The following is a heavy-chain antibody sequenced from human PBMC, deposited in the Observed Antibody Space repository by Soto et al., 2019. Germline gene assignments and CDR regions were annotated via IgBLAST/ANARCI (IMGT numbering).Heavy chain of an antibody. CDR1: GFTFSSYG. CDR3: ARGRRSWYYFDY. CDR2: IWYDGSNK. V-gene: IGHV3-33*01. J-gene: IGHJ4*02. Sequence: QVPLVESGGGVVQPGRSLRLSCAASGFTFSSYGMHWVRQAPGKGLEWVAVIWYDGSNKYYADSVKGRFTISRDNSKNTLYLQMNSLRAEDTAVYYCARGRRSWYYFDYWGQGTLVTVSS. D-gene: IGHD6-13*01.